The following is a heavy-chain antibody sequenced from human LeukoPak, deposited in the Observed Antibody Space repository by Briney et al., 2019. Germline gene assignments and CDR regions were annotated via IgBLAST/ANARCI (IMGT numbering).Heavy chain of an antibody. D-gene: IGHD1-26*01. V-gene: IGHV3-48*03. Sequence: GGSLRLSCAASGFTFSSYEMNWVRQAPGKGLEWVSYISSSGSTIYYADSVKGRFTISRDNAKNSLYLQMNSLRAEDTAVYYCARVPGKSGSYDQTAYYYYYYMDVWGKGTTVTVSS. CDR3: ARVPGKSGSYDQTAYYYYYYMDV. CDR1: GFTFSSYE. CDR2: ISSSGSTI. J-gene: IGHJ6*03.